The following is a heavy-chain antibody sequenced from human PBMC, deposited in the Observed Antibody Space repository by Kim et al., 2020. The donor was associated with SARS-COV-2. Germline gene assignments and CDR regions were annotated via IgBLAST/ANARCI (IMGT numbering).Heavy chain of an antibody. V-gene: IGHV4-4*02. Sequence: SETLSLTCAVSDGSISSKWWTWVRQPPGKGLEWIGEIFHSGSTNYNPSLKSRVTMSVDKPKNQFSLKLRSVTAADTAVYYCARLDSDGGNYFWFVPWGQGTLVTVSS. J-gene: IGHJ5*02. D-gene: IGHD1-26*01. CDR2: IFHSGST. CDR1: DGSISSKW. CDR3: ARLDSDGGNYFWFVP.